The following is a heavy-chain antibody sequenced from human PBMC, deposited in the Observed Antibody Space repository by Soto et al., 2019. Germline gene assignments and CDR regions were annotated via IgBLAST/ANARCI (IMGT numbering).Heavy chain of an antibody. CDR3: AKGRSYYYYYGVDV. J-gene: IGHJ6*02. V-gene: IGHV3-23*01. CDR2: IIDSGGST. Sequence: PGGSLKLSCSTFGFNFSRCAMGWVRQGPGKGLEWVSDIIDSGGSTYYADSVKGRFTISRDNSKSTLYLQMNSLRAEDTALYYCAKGRSYYYYYGVDVWGQGTTVTVSS. CDR1: GFNFSRCA.